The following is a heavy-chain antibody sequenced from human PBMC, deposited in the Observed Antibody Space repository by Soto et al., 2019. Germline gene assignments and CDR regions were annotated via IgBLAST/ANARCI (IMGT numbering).Heavy chain of an antibody. D-gene: IGHD3-22*01. Sequence: PSETLSLTCAVSGGSISSDGYSWSWIRQPPGKGLEWIGYIYHSGSTYYNPSLKSRATMSIDRSKNQFSLKLSSVTAADTSVYYCARPIVVAPVYYATDFWGQGTTVTVSS. J-gene: IGHJ6*02. CDR2: IYHSGST. V-gene: IGHV4-30-2*01. CDR3: ARPIVVAPVYYATDF. CDR1: GGSISSDGYS.